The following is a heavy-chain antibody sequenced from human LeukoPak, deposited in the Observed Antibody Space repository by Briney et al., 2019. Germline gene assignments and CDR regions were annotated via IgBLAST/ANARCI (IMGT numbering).Heavy chain of an antibody. J-gene: IGHJ6*02. D-gene: IGHD1-26*01. CDR2: INSDGSST. V-gene: IGHV3-74*01. CDR1: GFTFSSYW. Sequence: PGGSLRLSCAASGFTFSSYWMHCVRQAPGKGLVWVSRINSDGSSTSYADSVKGRFTISRDNAKNTLYLQMNSLRAEDTAVYYCARGLLGQLGATGQRNYYYYGMDVWGQGTTVTVSS. CDR3: ARGLLGQLGATGQRNYYYYGMDV.